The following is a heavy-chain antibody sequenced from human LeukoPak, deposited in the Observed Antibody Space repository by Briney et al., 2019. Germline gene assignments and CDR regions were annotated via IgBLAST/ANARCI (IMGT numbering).Heavy chain of an antibody. D-gene: IGHD6-19*01. V-gene: IGHV3-48*01. J-gene: IGHJ4*02. CDR2: ISSGSTTI. CDR3: ARDVEQWLVRVYYFDY. Sequence: GGSLRLSCAASGFTVSSNFMTWVRQAPGKGLEWISYISSGSTTIYYADSVKGRFTISRDNAKNSLYLQMNSLRAEDTAVYYCARDVEQWLVRVYYFDYWGQGTLVTVSS. CDR1: GFTVSSNF.